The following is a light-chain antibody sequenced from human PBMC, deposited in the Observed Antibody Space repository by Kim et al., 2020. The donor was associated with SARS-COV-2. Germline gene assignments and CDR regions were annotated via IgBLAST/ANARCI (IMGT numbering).Light chain of an antibody. CDR3: QQRSNWIT. J-gene: IGKJ5*01. Sequence: SVAPGERATLPCRASQSVSSYLAWYQQKPGQAPRLLIYDTSNRATGIPARFSGSGSGTDFTLTISSLEPEDFAVYYCQQRSNWITFGQGTRLEIK. V-gene: IGKV3-11*01. CDR2: DTS. CDR1: QSVSSY.